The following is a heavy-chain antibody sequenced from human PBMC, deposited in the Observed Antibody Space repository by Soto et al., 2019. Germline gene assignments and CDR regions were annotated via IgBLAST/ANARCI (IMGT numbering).Heavy chain of an antibody. CDR3: ARGGGYRYGWPNDY. CDR2: INPSGGSA. Sequence: QVQLVQSGAEVKKPGASVKVSCKASGDTFTNYYIHWVRQAPGQGLEWMGIINPSGGSASYAQKFQGGVDMTRDTGTSRGDMELSSLRSEDTAVDYCARGGGYRYGWPNDYWGQGTLVTVSS. J-gene: IGHJ4*02. CDR1: GDTFTNYY. D-gene: IGHD5-18*01. V-gene: IGHV1-46*01.